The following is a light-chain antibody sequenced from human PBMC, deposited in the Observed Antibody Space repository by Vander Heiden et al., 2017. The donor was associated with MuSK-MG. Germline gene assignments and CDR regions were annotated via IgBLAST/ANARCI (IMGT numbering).Light chain of an antibody. V-gene: IGKV3-20*01. CDR1: QSVSSSY. Sequence: EIVLTQSPGTLSLSPGERATLSCRASQSVSSSYLAWYQQKPGQAPRLLIYGASSRATGIPDRFSGSGSGTDFTLTISRLEPEDFAGYDCQQEATFGGGTKVEIK. J-gene: IGKJ4*01. CDR2: GAS. CDR3: QQEAT.